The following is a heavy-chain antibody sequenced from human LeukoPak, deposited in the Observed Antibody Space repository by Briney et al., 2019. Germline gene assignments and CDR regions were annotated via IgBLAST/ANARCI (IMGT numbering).Heavy chain of an antibody. CDR3: TRHPYGVLDY. CDR2: IKQDGTEK. D-gene: IGHD4-17*01. Sequence: RGSLRLSCAVSGFSFDTYWMTWVRQAPGKGLEWVANIKQDGTEKYYVDSVKGRFTISRDNAKNSLYLQMDSLRAEDTAVYYCTRHPYGVLDYWGQGTLVTVSS. CDR1: GFSFDTYW. V-gene: IGHV3-7*01. J-gene: IGHJ4*02.